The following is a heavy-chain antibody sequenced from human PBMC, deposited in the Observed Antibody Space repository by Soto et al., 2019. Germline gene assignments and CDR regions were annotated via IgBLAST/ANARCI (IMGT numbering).Heavy chain of an antibody. J-gene: IGHJ4*02. V-gene: IGHV4-59*01. D-gene: IGHD6-6*01. CDR3: ARLYSTSSAGRWLADY. CDR1: GGSISLYY. Sequence: KPSETLSLTCTVSGGSISLYYWTWIRQPPGKGLEWIGYIYYTGSTNYNPSLKSRVTISVDTSKNQFSLKLSSVTAADTAAYYCARLYSTSSAGRWLADYWGQGTLVTVSS. CDR2: IYYTGST.